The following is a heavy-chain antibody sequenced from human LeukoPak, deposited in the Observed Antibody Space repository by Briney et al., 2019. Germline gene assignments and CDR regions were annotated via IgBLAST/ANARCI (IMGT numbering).Heavy chain of an antibody. D-gene: IGHD5-12*01. V-gene: IGHV4-34*01. Sequence: SETLSLTCAVYGGSFSGYYWSWVRQPPGKGLEWIGEINHSGSTNYNPSLKSRVTISVDTSKNQFSLKLSSVTAADTAVYYCARQIRWLRYWFDPWGQGTLVTVSS. CDR1: GGSFSGYY. CDR2: INHSGST. CDR3: ARQIRWLRYWFDP. J-gene: IGHJ5*02.